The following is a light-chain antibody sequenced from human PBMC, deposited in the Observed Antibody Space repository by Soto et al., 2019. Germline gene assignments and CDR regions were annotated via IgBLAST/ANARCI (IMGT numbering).Light chain of an antibody. J-gene: IGLJ1*01. V-gene: IGLV2-14*01. CDR3: SSYTSSSTLYV. CDR1: SRDVGGYNY. CDR2: EVS. Sequence: QSALTQPASVSGSPGQSITISCTGTSRDVGGYNYVCWYQQHPGKAPKLMIYEVSNRPSGVSNRFSGSKSGNTASLTISGLQADDEADYYCSSYTSSSTLYVFGTGTKLTVL.